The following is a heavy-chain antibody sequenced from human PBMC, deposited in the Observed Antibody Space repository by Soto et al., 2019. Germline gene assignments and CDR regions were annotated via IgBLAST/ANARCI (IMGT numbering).Heavy chain of an antibody. V-gene: IGHV6-1*01. CDR3: ARARHLVADTLGYFDH. CDR2: AYYRSKWYI. J-gene: IGHJ4*02. CDR1: GDSVSSYSAA. Sequence: QEQLQLSGPGLVKPSQTLSLTCAISGDSVSSYSAAWNWIRQSPSRGLEWLGRAYYRSKWYIDYAASVKSRITINADTSENQLSLQLNSVTPEDTAVYYCARARHLVADTLGYFDHWGQGTQVTVSS. D-gene: IGHD5-12*01.